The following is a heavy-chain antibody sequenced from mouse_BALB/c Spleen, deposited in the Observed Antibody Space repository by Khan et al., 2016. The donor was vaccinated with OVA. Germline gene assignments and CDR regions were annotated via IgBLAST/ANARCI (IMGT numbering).Heavy chain of an antibody. V-gene: IGHV9-3-1*01. CDR1: GYTFTNYG. CDR3: ARRENYRSFAY. Sequence: QIQLVQSGPELKKPGETVKISCKASGYTFTNYGMDWVKQAPGKGLKWMGWINTYTGEPTYVDDFKGRFAFSLETSATTAYLQINNLKNEDTATYFCARRENYRSFAYWGQGTLVTVSA. J-gene: IGHJ3*01. D-gene: IGHD2-14*01. CDR2: INTYTGEP.